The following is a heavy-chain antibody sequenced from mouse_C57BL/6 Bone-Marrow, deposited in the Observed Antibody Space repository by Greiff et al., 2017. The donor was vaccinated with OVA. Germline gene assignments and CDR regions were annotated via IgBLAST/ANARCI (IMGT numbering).Heavy chain of an antibody. Sequence: EVQLHQSGPELVKPGASVKISCKASGYTFTDYYMNWVKQSHGKSLEWIGDINPNNGGTSYNQKFKGKATLTVDKSSSTAYMELRSLTSEDSAVYYCAMGNFAYWGQGTLVTVSA. J-gene: IGHJ3*01. CDR1: GYTFTDYY. V-gene: IGHV1-26*01. CDR3: AMGNFAY. CDR2: INPNNGGT.